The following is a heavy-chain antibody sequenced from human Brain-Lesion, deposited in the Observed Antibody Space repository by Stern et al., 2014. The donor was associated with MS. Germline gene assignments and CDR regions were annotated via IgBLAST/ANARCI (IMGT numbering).Heavy chain of an antibody. CDR3: VAGAQLWL. Sequence: EVQLLESGGGLVKSGGSLRLSCAASGFTFSQAWMGWVRQVPGTGLEWVGHIKSRTDGGTANYAASVKDRFTVSRDNSANMLYLQMNSLTIEDTAVYYCVAGAQLWLWGQGTLVTVSS. V-gene: IGHV3-15*01. D-gene: IGHD1-1*01. J-gene: IGHJ4*02. CDR1: GFTFSQAW. CDR2: IKSRTDGGTA.